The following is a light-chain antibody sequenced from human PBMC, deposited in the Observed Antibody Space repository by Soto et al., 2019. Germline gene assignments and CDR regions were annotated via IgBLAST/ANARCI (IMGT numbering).Light chain of an antibody. CDR1: QSVSNNY. Sequence: EIVLTQSPGTLSLSPGERATLSCRTSQSVSNNYLAWYQQKPGQAPRLLIYGASSRATGIPDRFSGSGSGTDFSLSISRLEPEDFVVYYCQQYGSSLTWTFGQGTKVDIK. CDR3: QQYGSSLTWT. CDR2: GAS. V-gene: IGKV3-20*01. J-gene: IGKJ1*01.